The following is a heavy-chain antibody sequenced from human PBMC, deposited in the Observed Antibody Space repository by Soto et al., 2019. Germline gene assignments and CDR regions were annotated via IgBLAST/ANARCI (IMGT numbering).Heavy chain of an antibody. V-gene: IGHV3-49*03. CDR2: IRSKAYGGTT. CDR1: GFTFGDYA. D-gene: IGHD1-26*01. Sequence: PGGSLRLSCTASGFTFGDYAMSWFRQAPGKGLEWVGFIRSKAYGGTTEYAASVKGRFTISRDDSKSIAYLQMNSLKTEDTAVYYCTRVKVGATTFWFDPWGQGTLVTVSS. J-gene: IGHJ5*02. CDR3: TRVKVGATTFWFDP.